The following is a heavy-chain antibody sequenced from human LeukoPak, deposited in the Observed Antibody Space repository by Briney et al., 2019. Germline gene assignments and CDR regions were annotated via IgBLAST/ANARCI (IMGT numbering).Heavy chain of an antibody. J-gene: IGHJ3*02. D-gene: IGHD4-17*01. Sequence: GGSLRLSCAAPGFTFGNYGINWVRQAPGKGLEWVSYISSSSSTIHYADSAQGRFTISRDNAKNALYLQMNSLRAEDTAVYYCARVRGDYLAFDIWGQGTMVIVSS. V-gene: IGHV3-48*01. CDR1: GFTFGNYG. CDR3: ARVRGDYLAFDI. CDR2: ISSSSSTI.